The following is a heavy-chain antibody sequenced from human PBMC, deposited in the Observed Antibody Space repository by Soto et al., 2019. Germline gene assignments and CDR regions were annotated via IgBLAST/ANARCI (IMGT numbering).Heavy chain of an antibody. Sequence: QVQLVQSGGEVKKPGASVKVSCKASGYTFTSYYMHWVRQAPGQGLVWMEIFNRCGGSTSYAQKYRGKVTMTKDTSTSTVYIELSSLRSEDTAVYYCARDFHGYCSSTSCYEDYYGMDVWGQGTTVTVSS. D-gene: IGHD2-2*01. J-gene: IGHJ6*02. CDR1: GYTFTSYY. CDR3: ARDFHGYCSSTSCYEDYYGMDV. CDR2: FNRCGGST. V-gene: IGHV1-46*01.